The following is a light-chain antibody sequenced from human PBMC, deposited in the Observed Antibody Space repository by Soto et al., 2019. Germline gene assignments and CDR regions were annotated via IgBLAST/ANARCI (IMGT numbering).Light chain of an antibody. J-gene: IGLJ1*01. Sequence: QSVLTQPPSVSGAPGQRVTISYTGSSSNIGAGYDVNWYQQLPETAPKLLIFGDSNRPSGVPDRFSGSKSGTSASLVITGLQADDEADYYCQSNDNGLSGSDVFGTGTKV. CDR2: GDS. CDR3: QSNDNGLSGSDV. CDR1: SSNIGAGYD. V-gene: IGLV1-40*01.